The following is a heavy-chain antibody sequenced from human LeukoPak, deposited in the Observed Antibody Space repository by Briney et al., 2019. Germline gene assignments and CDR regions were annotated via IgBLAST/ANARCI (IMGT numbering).Heavy chain of an antibody. CDR2: ISAYNGNT. J-gene: IGHJ5*02. D-gene: IGHD6-6*01. CDR3: ARLEYWSWFDP. Sequence: ASVKVSCTASGYTFTSYGISWVRQAPGQGLEWMGWISAYNGNTNYAQKLQGRVTTTTDTSTSTAYMELRGLRSDDTAVYYCARLEYWSWFDPWGQGTLVTVSS. CDR1: GYTFTSYG. V-gene: IGHV1-18*01.